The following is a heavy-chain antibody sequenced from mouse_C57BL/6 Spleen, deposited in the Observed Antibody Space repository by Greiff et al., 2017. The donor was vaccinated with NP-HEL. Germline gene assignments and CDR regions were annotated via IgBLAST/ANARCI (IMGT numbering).Heavy chain of an antibody. CDR2: IDPSDSET. V-gene: IGHV1-52*01. J-gene: IGHJ2*01. CDR3: ARMSYDYDPYYFDY. D-gene: IGHD2-4*01. CDR1: GYTFTSYW. Sequence: QVQLQQPGAELVRPGSSVKLSCKASGYTFTSYWMHWVKQRPIQGLEWIGNIDPSDSETHYNQKFKDKATLTVDKSSSTAYMQLSSLTSEDSAVYYCARMSYDYDPYYFDYWGQGTTLTVSS.